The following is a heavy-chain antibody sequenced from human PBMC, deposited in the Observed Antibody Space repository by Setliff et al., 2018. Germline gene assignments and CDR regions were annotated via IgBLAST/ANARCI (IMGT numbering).Heavy chain of an antibody. CDR1: GFTFSSYA. CDR2: MSASGTST. D-gene: IGHD2-2*01. CDR3: ARLVDYYYYYMDV. Sequence: GGSLRLSCATSGFTFSSYAMSWVRQAPGKGLEWVSAMSASGTSTYHADSVKGRFTISRDNAKNSLYLQMNSLRADDTAVYFCARLVDYYYYYMDVWGKGTTVTVSS. V-gene: IGHV3-23*01. J-gene: IGHJ6*03.